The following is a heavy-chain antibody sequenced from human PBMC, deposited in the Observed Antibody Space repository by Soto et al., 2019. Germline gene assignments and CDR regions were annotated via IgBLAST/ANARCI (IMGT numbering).Heavy chain of an antibody. V-gene: IGHV1-18*04. Sequence: ASVKVSCKASGYTFTSNGISWVRQAPGQGLEWMGWISGYNGDTDYAQKFQGRVTMTTDTSTSTAYMEVRSLRPDDTAVYYCARDKPQQIVGYNYYYGLDVWGQETTVTVSS. J-gene: IGHJ6*02. CDR1: GYTFTSNG. CDR3: ARDKPQQIVGYNYYYGLDV. CDR2: ISGYNGDT. D-gene: IGHD6-6*01.